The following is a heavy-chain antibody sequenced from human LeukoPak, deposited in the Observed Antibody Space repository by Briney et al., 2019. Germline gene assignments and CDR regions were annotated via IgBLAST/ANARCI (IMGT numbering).Heavy chain of an antibody. V-gene: IGHV4-59*01. D-gene: IGHD7-27*01. CDR2: IYYSGST. J-gene: IGHJ3*02. CDR1: GGSISSYY. CDR3: AREPRPLTGDAFDI. Sequence: SETLSLTCTVSGGSISSYYWSWIRQPPGKGLEGIGYIYYSGSTNDNPSLKSRVTISVDTSKNQFSLKLSSVTAADTAVYYCAREPRPLTGDAFDIWGQGTMVTVSS.